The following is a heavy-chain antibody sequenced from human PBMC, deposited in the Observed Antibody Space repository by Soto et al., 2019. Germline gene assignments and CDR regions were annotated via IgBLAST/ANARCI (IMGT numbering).Heavy chain of an antibody. Sequence: SVKVSCKASGGTFSSYAISWVRQAPGQGLEWMGGIIPIFGTANYAQKFQGRVTITADESTSTAYMELSSLRSEDTAVYYCARDLRGPHSGWYRWFDPWGQGTLVTVSS. CDR2: IIPIFGTA. CDR3: ARDLRGPHSGWYRWFDP. V-gene: IGHV1-69*13. D-gene: IGHD6-13*01. CDR1: GGTFSSYA. J-gene: IGHJ5*02.